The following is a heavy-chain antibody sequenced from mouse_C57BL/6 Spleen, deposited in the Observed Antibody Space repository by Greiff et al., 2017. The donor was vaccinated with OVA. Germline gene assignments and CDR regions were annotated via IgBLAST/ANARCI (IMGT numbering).Heavy chain of an antibody. CDR1: GYTFTDYY. CDR3: ARKQPNWDYFDY. V-gene: IGHV1-76*01. CDR2: IYPGSGNT. D-gene: IGHD4-1*01. Sequence: VQLQQSGAELVRPGASVKLSCKASGYTFTDYYINWVKQRPGQGLEWIARIYPGSGNTYYNEKFKGKATLTAEKSSSAAYMQLSSLTYEDSAVYICARKQPNWDYFDYWGQGTTLTVSA. J-gene: IGHJ2*01.